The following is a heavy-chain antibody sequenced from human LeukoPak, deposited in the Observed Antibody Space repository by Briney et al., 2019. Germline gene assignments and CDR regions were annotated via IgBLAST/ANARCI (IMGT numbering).Heavy chain of an antibody. CDR2: IYDTGTT. Sequence: KPSETLSLTCTISGGSFSSYYWSWIRQPPGRGLEWIGYIYDTGTTNYNPSLSCRVTISLDTSKNLFSLKLTSVTAADTAVYYCARGLTADSWGQGTLVTVSS. V-gene: IGHV4-59*01. CDR1: GGSFSSYY. D-gene: IGHD5-18*01. CDR3: ARGLTADS. J-gene: IGHJ4*02.